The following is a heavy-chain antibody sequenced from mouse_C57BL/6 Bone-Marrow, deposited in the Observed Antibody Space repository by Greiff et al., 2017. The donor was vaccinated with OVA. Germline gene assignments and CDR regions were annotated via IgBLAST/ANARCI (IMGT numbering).Heavy chain of an antibody. CDR2: INPYNGGT. Sequence: VQLQQSGPVLVKPGASVKMSCKASGYTFTDYYMNWVKQSHGKSLEWIGVINPYNGGTSYNQKFKGKATLTVDKSSSTAYMELNSLTSEDSAVYYCARWGGLRRGAWFAYWGQGTLVTVSA. J-gene: IGHJ3*01. CDR1: GYTFTDYY. V-gene: IGHV1-19*01. D-gene: IGHD2-4*01. CDR3: ARWGGLRRGAWFAY.